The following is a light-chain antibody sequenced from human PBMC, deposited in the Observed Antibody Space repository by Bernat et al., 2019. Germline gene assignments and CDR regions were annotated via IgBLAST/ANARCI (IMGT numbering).Light chain of an antibody. CDR2: GAS. J-gene: IGKJ5*01. CDR1: QAIGIY. V-gene: IGKV1-9*01. CDR3: QHLNNFPIT. Sequence: DIQLTQSPPFLSASVGDRVTITCRASQAIGIYLDWYQQKPGQAPKLLLYGASTLQTGVPSRFSGRGSGTEFTLTISSLQPEDFATFYCQHLNNFPITFGQGTRLEIK.